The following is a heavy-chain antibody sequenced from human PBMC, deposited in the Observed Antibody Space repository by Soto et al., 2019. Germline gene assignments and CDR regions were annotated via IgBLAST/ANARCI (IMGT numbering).Heavy chain of an antibody. V-gene: IGHV3-21*01. CDR3: ARDVQGGGYDTDY. CDR2: ISSSSSYI. D-gene: IGHD5-12*01. J-gene: IGHJ4*02. Sequence: EVPLVESGGGLVKPGGSLRLSCAASGFTFSSYSMNWVRQAPGKGLEWVSSISSSSSYIYYADSVKGRFTISRDNAKNSLYLQMNSLRAEDTAVYYCARDVQGGGYDTDYWGQGTLVTVSS. CDR1: GFTFSSYS.